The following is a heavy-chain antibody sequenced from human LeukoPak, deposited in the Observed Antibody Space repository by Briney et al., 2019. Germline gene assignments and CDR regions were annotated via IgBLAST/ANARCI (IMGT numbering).Heavy chain of an antibody. D-gene: IGHD6-13*01. CDR1: GFTVSSNY. CDR3: AKRLVAAGPNFDY. V-gene: IGHV3-23*01. J-gene: IGHJ4*02. Sequence: GGSLSLSCAASGFTVSSNYMRWVRQDPGKGLEWVSSISGSGSNTFYADSVKGRFTISRDNSKNTLYLQMNSLRAEDTAVYYCAKRLVAAGPNFDYWGQGTLVTVSS. CDR2: ISGSGSNT.